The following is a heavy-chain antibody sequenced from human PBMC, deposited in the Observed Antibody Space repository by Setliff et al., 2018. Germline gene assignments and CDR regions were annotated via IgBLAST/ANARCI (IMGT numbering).Heavy chain of an antibody. D-gene: IGHD3-22*01. CDR2: ISPYTGNT. Sequence: GASVKVSCKASGYTFSDYGISWVRQAPGQGLEWMGWISPYTGNTFYAPQFQGKVIMTTDTSTNTAYMELRSLRFDDTAVYYCARERAYDGDFWGQGTPVTVSS. V-gene: IGHV1-18*01. J-gene: IGHJ4*02. CDR1: GYTFSDYG. CDR3: ARERAYDGDF.